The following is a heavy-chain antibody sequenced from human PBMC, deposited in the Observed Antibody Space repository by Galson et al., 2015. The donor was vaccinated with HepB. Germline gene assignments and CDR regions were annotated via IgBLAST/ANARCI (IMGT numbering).Heavy chain of an antibody. CDR3: VRPFDPSHHGSEQKGY. J-gene: IGHJ4*02. D-gene: IGHD2-15*01. Sequence: SLRLSCAASGFTLSGFDMHWARQASGTGLEWVGRIRGKANNYATVYAASVKGRFTISRDDSKNTAYLQMNRLKTEDTAVYYCVRPFDPSHHGSEQKGYWGQGTLVTVSS. CDR2: IRGKANNYAT. CDR1: GFTLSGFD. V-gene: IGHV3-73*01.